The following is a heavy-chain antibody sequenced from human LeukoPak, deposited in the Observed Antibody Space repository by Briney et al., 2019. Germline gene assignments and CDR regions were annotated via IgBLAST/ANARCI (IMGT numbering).Heavy chain of an antibody. D-gene: IGHD4-23*01. V-gene: IGHV3-9*01. CDR1: GFTFDAYA. CDR3: AKDVHDGGNGLFDY. Sequence: PGRSLRLCCAASGFTFDAYAMHWVRQAPGKGLEWVSGISWNSGSIGYADSVKGRFTISRDNAKNSLYLQMNSLRAEDTALYYCAKDVHDGGNGLFDYWGQGTLVTVSS. J-gene: IGHJ4*02. CDR2: ISWNSGSI.